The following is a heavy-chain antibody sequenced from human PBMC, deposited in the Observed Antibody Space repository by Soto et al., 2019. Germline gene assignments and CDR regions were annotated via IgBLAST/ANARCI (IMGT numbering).Heavy chain of an antibody. CDR2: ISWNSGSI. V-gene: IGHV3-9*01. J-gene: IGHJ4*02. CDR1: GFTFDDYA. Sequence: SLKISCAASGFTFDDYAMHWVRQAPGKGLEWVSGISWNSGSIGYADSVKGRFTISRDNAKNSLYLQMNSLRAEDTALYYCAKDIRRDGYKYYFDYWGQGTLVTVSS. D-gene: IGHD5-12*01. CDR3: AKDIRRDGYKYYFDY.